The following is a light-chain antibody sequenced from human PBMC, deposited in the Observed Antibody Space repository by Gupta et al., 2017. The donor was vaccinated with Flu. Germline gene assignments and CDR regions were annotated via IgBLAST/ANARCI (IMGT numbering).Light chain of an antibody. CDR3: AAWDDSLNARV. CDR1: SSNIGSNT. J-gene: IGLJ3*02. CDR2: SNN. V-gene: IGLV1-44*01. Sequence: QSVLTQPPSASGTPGQRVTISCSGSSSNIGSNTVNWYQQLPATAPKLLIYSNNQRPSGVPDRFACSKSGTYASPAITGLQSEDEADDDCAAWDDSLNARVFGGGTKMTVL.